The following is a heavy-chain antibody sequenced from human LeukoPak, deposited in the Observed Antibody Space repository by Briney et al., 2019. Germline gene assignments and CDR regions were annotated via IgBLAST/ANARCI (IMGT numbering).Heavy chain of an antibody. CDR3: AKQFLGYKELDI. Sequence: PGGSLRLSCAASGFTFSSYAMSWVSQAPGKGLEWVSAISGSGGSTYYADSVKGRFTISRDNSKNTLYLQMNSLRAEDTAVYYCAKQFLGYKELDIWGQGTMVTVSS. CDR2: ISGSGGST. J-gene: IGHJ3*02. D-gene: IGHD1-1*01. CDR1: GFTFSSYA. V-gene: IGHV3-23*01.